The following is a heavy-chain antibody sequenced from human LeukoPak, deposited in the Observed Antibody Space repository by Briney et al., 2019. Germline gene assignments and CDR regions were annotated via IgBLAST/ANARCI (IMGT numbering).Heavy chain of an antibody. J-gene: IGHJ4*02. Sequence: PGGSLRLSCAASGFTFSSYAMHWVRQAPGKGLEWVAVISYDGSNKYYADSVKGRFTISRDNSKNTLYLQMNSLRTEDTALYYCARGAHKRDDYGGFFDYWGQGTLVTVSS. D-gene: IGHD4-23*01. CDR3: ARGAHKRDDYGGFFDY. CDR1: GFTFSSYA. CDR2: ISYDGSNK. V-gene: IGHV3-30*04.